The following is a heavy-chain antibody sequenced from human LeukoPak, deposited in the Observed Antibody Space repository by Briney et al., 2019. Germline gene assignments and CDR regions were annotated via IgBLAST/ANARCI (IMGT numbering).Heavy chain of an antibody. J-gene: IGHJ4*02. D-gene: IGHD3-10*01. CDR1: DFPVSDNY. Sequence: PGGSLRLSCATSDFPVSDNYMSWVRQAPGGGLEWVSVISNDGVTDYADSVKGRFTISRDDSNDTVFLQMSSLRPEDPAVYYCGGSGSYYTPSYYWGQGTLVTVSS. V-gene: IGHV3-53*01. CDR3: GGSGSYYTPSYY. CDR2: ISNDGVT.